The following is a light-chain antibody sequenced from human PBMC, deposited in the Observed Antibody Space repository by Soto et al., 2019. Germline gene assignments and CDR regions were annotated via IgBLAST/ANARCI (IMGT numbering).Light chain of an antibody. CDR1: SSNIGAGFD. J-gene: IGLJ3*02. CDR2: GNT. Sequence: QSVLTQPPSVSGAPGQTVTISCTGSSSNIGAGFDVHWYQHVPGTSPKLLIYGNTDRPSGVPDRFSGSKSGTSASLAITGLQPYDEADYYCQSYDTSLSASGVFGGGTKLTVL. V-gene: IGLV1-40*01. CDR3: QSYDTSLSASGV.